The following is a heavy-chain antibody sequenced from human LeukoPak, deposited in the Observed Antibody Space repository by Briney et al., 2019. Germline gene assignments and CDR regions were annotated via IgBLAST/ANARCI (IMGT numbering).Heavy chain of an antibody. CDR3: ARDAFVVPAANPYYYYMDV. V-gene: IGHV1-46*01. CDR2: INPSGGST. CDR1: GYTFTSYY. J-gene: IGHJ6*03. Sequence: ASVKVSCKASGYTFTSYYMHWVRQAPGQGLEWMGIINPSGGSTSYAQKFQGRVTMTRDMSTSTAYMELRSLRSDDTAVYYCARDAFVVPAANPYYYYMDVWGKGTTVTISS. D-gene: IGHD2-2*01.